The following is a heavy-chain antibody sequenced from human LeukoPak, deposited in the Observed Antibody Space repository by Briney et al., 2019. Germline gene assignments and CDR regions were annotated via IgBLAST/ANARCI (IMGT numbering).Heavy chain of an antibody. CDR3: ARDVESSGNSAFDY. Sequence: SETLSLTCTVSGGSISSYYWSWIRQPPGKGLEWIGYICYSGSTNYNPSLKSRVTISVDTSKNQFSLKLSSVTAADTAVYYCARDVESSGNSAFDYWGQGTLVTVSS. CDR2: ICYSGST. D-gene: IGHD3-10*01. V-gene: IGHV4-59*01. CDR1: GGSISSYY. J-gene: IGHJ4*02.